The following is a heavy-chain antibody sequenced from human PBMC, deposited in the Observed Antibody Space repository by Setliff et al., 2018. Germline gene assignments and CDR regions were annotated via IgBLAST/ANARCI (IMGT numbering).Heavy chain of an antibody. J-gene: IGHJ3*02. CDR3: ARGDFDSYFPLNAFDI. D-gene: IGHD2-21*01. Sequence: VASVKVSCKASGYTFTYRYLHWVRQATGQGLEWMGWMNPNSGNTGYAQKFQGRVTMTRNTSISTAYMELSSLRSEDTAVYYCARGDFDSYFPLNAFDIWGQGTMVTVSS. CDR2: MNPNSGNT. V-gene: IGHV1-8*02. CDR1: GYTFTYRY.